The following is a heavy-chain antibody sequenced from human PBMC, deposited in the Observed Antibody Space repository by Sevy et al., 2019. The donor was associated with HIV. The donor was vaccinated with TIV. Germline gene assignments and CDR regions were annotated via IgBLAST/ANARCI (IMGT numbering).Heavy chain of an antibody. J-gene: IGHJ3*02. CDR3: AKDLTIFGVVIGAFDI. Sequence: GGSLRLSCAASGFTFSSYVMSWVRQAPGKGLEWVSAISGSGGSTYYADSVKGRFTISRDNSKNTLYLQMNSLRAEDTAVYYCAKDLTIFGVVIGAFDIWGQGTMVTVSS. D-gene: IGHD3-3*01. V-gene: IGHV3-23*01. CDR2: ISGSGGST. CDR1: GFTFSSYV.